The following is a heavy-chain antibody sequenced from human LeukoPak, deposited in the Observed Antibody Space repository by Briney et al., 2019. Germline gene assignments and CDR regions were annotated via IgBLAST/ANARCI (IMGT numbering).Heavy chain of an antibody. V-gene: IGHV4-59*12. CDR2: IYYSGST. D-gene: IGHD3-10*01. CDR3: GRDLIVPDAMTGSGSYSTDY. J-gene: IGHJ4*02. Sequence: SETLSLTCTVSGGSISSYYWSWIRQPPGKGLEWIGYIYYSGSTNYNPSLKSRVTISVDTSKNQFSLKLSSVTAADTAVYYCGRDLIVPDAMTGSGSYSTDYWGQGTLVTVSS. CDR1: GGSISSYY.